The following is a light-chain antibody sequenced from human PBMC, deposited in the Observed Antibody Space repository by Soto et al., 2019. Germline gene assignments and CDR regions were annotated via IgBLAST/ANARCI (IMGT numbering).Light chain of an antibody. CDR1: QSVSTA. CDR3: QQYNNWPPAYT. V-gene: IGKV3-15*01. J-gene: IGKJ2*01. CDR2: GAS. Sequence: EIVMTQSPATLSVSPGERATLSCRASQSVSTALAWYQHKPGQAPRLLIHGASTRAAGVPARFSGSGSGTEFALTISSLQSEDFAVYYCQQYNNWPPAYTFGQGTKLEIK.